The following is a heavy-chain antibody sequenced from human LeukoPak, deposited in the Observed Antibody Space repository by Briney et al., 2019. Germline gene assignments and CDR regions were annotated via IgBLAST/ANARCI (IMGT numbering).Heavy chain of an antibody. J-gene: IGHJ4*02. CDR3: ARDLNWKFDY. V-gene: IGHV3-23*01. CDR2: ISGSGSST. Sequence: GSLRLSCAASGFTFSTYAMSWVRQAPGKGLEWVSSISGSGSSTSYADSVKGLFTISRDNSKNTLDLQMNSLRAEDTAIYYCARDLNWKFDYWGQGTLVTVSS. D-gene: IGHD1-1*01. CDR1: GFTFSTYA.